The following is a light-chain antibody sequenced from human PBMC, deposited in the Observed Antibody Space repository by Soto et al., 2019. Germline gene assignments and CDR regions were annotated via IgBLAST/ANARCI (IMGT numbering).Light chain of an antibody. CDR1: QSVSSY. CDR2: GAS. V-gene: IGKV3-11*01. Sequence: DMVMTQSPATLSLSPGERATLSCRASQSVSSYLAWYQQKPGQAPRLLIYGASTRATGIPARFSGSGSGTDFTLTITSLEPEDFAVYYCQQRSNWPLTFGGGTKVDIK. CDR3: QQRSNWPLT. J-gene: IGKJ4*01.